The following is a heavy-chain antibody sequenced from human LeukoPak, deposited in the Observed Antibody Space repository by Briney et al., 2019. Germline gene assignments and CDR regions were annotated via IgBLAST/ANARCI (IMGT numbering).Heavy chain of an antibody. CDR2: TYYRSKWYN. V-gene: IGHV6-1*01. CDR3: ARGVAENGSWLPGRFYFDY. J-gene: IGHJ4*02. CDR1: GDSFSSNSAA. D-gene: IGHD6-13*01. Sequence: SQTLSLTCAISGDSFSSNSAAWNWIRQSPSRGLEWLGRTYYRSKWYNDYAVSVKSRITINPDTSKNQFSLQLNSVTPEDTAVYYCARGVAENGSWLPGRFYFDYWGQGTLVTVSS.